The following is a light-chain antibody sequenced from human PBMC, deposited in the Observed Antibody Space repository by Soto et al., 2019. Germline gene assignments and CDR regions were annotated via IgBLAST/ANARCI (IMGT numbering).Light chain of an antibody. Sequence: QSALTQPASVSGSPGQSITISCTGTSSDVGSYNLVSWYQQHPGKAPKLMIYEGSKWPSGVSNRFSGSKSGNTASLTNSGLQAEDEADYYCCSYAGSSTFVVFGGGTKLTVL. V-gene: IGLV2-23*03. CDR3: CSYAGSSTFVV. J-gene: IGLJ2*01. CDR2: EGS. CDR1: SSDVGSYNL.